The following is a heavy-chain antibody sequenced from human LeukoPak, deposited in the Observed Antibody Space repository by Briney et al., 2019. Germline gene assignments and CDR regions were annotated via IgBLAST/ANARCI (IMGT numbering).Heavy chain of an antibody. J-gene: IGHJ4*02. V-gene: IGHV3-66*01. D-gene: IGHD4-23*01. CDR3: ARDPGGTPYDL. CDR1: GFTVRNNY. Sequence: GGSLRLSCAASGFTVRNNYMSWVRQAPGRGLEWVSVMHNAGTTNYADSVKGRFFVSRDSSKNTLHLQMNTLKPEDTAVYYCARDPGGTPYDLWGEGTQVRVSS. CDR2: MHNAGTT.